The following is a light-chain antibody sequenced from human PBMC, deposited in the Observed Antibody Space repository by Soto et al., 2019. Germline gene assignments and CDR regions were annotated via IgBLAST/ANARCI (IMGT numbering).Light chain of an antibody. CDR3: QQRSNWPIT. Sequence: EIVLTQSPASLSLSPGERSTLSGRASQSVDTYLAWYQQKPGQAPRLLIYDASNRATGAPARISGSGSGTDFTLTISSLEPEDFAVYYCQQRSNWPITFGQGTRLEI. CDR2: DAS. J-gene: IGKJ5*01. CDR1: QSVDTY. V-gene: IGKV3-11*01.